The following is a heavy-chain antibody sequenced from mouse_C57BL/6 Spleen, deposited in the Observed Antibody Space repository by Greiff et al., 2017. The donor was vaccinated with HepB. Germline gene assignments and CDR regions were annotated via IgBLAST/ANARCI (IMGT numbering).Heavy chain of an antibody. V-gene: IGHV5-15*01. J-gene: IGHJ1*03. D-gene: IGHD1-1*01. Sequence: EVKVVESGGGLVQPGGSLKLSCAASGFTFSDYGMAWVRQAPRKGPEWVAFISNLAYSIYYADTVTGRFTISRENAKNTLYLEMSSLRSEDTAMYYCARLGSKGGYFDVWGTGTTVTVSS. CDR2: ISNLAYSI. CDR1: GFTFSDYG. CDR3: ARLGSKGGYFDV.